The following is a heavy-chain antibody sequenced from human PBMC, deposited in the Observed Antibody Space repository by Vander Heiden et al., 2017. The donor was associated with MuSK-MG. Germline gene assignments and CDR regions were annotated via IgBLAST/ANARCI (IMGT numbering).Heavy chain of an antibody. CDR1: GFTFSHFW. D-gene: IGHD3-22*01. V-gene: IGHV3-7*03. CDR2: IKTDGSDI. CDR3: ARASANYYDSSGYPTG. J-gene: IGHJ4*02. Sequence: EVHLVESGGGLVPPWGSLRLSCVGPGFTFSHFWMTWFRQAPGKGLEGVANIKTDGSDIYYLDSVKGRFTISRDNAKNSVYLQMNALRAEDTAMDYCARASANYYDSSGYPTGWGQGILVTVSS.